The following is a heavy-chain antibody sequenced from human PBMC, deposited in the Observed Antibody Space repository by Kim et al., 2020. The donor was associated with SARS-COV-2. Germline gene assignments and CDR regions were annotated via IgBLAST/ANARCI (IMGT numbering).Heavy chain of an antibody. CDR2: IDPSDSYT. J-gene: IGHJ6*02. Sequence: GEYLKISCKGSGYNFNSYRITWVRQMPGKGLEWMGRIDPSDSYTKYSPSFQGHVTISADKSISTAYLQWGSLKASDTAIYYCARARYSLYYGIDVWGQGTTVTVSS. V-gene: IGHV5-10-1*01. D-gene: IGHD5-12*01. CDR3: ARARYSLYYGIDV. CDR1: GYNFNSYR.